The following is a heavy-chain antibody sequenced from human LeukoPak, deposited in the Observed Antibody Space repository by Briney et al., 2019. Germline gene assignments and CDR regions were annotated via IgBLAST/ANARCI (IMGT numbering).Heavy chain of an antibody. CDR3: ARGPYSSGREPES. V-gene: IGHV3-21*01. CDR2: ISSSSSYI. J-gene: IGHJ4*02. Sequence: PGGSLRLSCAASGFTFSSYSVNWVRQAPGKGLEWVSSISSSSSYIYYADSVKGRFTISRDNAKNSLYLQMNSLRAEDTAVYYCARGPYSSGREPESWGQGTLVTVSS. D-gene: IGHD6-19*01. CDR1: GFTFSSYS.